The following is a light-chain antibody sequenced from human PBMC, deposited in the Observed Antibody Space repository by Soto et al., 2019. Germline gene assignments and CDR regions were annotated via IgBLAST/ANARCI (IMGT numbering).Light chain of an antibody. CDR3: QQYRTSQPTWT. J-gene: IGKJ1*01. CDR1: QSVSSTY. V-gene: IGKV3-20*01. CDR2: SSS. Sequence: ELVLTQSPGTLSLSPGDRATLSCRASQSVSSTYLAWYQQRPGQAPRLLIYSSSSRASGIPDRFSGSGSGTDFTLTISRLEPEDFAVYYCQQYRTSQPTWTFGQGTKVDSK.